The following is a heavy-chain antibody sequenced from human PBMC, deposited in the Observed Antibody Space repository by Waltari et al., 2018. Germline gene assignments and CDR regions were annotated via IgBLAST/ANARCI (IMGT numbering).Heavy chain of an antibody. CDR2: IKHSGST. V-gene: IGHV4-39*07. CDR3: ASRRFDSSGYLGY. J-gene: IGHJ4*02. D-gene: IGHD3-22*01. Sequence: QLQLQESGPGLVKPSETLSLTCTVSGGSISSSSYYWGWIRQPPGKGLEWIGEIKHSGSTNYNPSLRSRVTISVDTSKNQFSLKLSSVTAADTAVYYWASRRFDSSGYLGYWGQGTLVTVSS. CDR1: GGSISSSSYY.